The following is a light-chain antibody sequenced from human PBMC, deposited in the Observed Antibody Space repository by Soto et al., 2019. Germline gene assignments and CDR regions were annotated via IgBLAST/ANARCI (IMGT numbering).Light chain of an antibody. Sequence: QSALTQPASVSGSPGQSITISCTGTGSDVGGYNYVSWYQQHPGKAPKVMIYDXSNRPSGXXXRXXXXXXXXXXXXXXXXLXAEDEADYYCSSYTSASTPLVFGGGTKLTVL. J-gene: IGLJ2*01. CDR3: SSYTSASTPLV. V-gene: IGLV2-14*01. CDR1: GSDVGGYNY. CDR2: DXS.